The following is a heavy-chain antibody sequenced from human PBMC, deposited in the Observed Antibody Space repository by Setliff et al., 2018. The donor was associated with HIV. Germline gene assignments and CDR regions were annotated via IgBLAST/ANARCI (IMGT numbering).Heavy chain of an antibody. CDR1: GGTFTRNC. Sequence: SVKVSCKVSGGTFTRNCISWVRQAPGQGLGWMGGILPFFDTANYAQKSQGRVTMTTDTSTSTAYMEVRSLRSDDTAVYYCARALGGSYPGSFDYWGQGTLVTISS. D-gene: IGHD1-26*01. J-gene: IGHJ4*02. CDR2: ILPFFDTA. CDR3: ARALGGSYPGSFDY. V-gene: IGHV1-69*05.